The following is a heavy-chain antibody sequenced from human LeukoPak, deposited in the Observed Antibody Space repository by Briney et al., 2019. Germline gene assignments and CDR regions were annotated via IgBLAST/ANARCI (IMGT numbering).Heavy chain of an antibody. CDR3: AREDSNHVLLWFGELRNWFDP. CDR1: GGSISSSSYY. J-gene: IGHJ5*02. CDR2: IYTSGST. V-gene: IGHV4-61*02. Sequence: SETLSLTCTVSGGSISSSSYYWGWIRQPAGKGLEWIGRIYTSGSTNYNPSLKSRVTMSVDTSKNQFSLKLSSVTAADTAVYYCAREDSNHVLLWFGELRNWFDPWGQGTLVTVSS. D-gene: IGHD3-10*01.